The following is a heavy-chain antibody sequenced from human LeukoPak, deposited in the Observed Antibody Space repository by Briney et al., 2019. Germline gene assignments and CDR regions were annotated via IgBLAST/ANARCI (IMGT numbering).Heavy chain of an antibody. D-gene: IGHD4-17*01. CDR1: GVTFSSYV. CDR2: ISGSGGGT. CDR3: AKGQYDYGDYEDY. Sequence: GGSLRLSCEASGVTFSSYVMSWVRQAPGKGPEWVSGISGSGGGTYYADSVKGRFAISRDNSKNTLYLQMNSLRAEDTAVYYCAKGQYDYGDYEDYWGQGTLVTVSS. V-gene: IGHV3-23*01. J-gene: IGHJ4*02.